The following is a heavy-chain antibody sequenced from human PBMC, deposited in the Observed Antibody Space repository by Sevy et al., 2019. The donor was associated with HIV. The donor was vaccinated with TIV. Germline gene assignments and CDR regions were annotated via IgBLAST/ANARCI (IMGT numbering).Heavy chain of an antibody. CDR1: GGSFSGYY. D-gene: IGHD2-2*01. Sequence: SETLSLTCAVYGGSFSGYYMNWIRQPPGKGLEWIGEINHTGSTNYNPSLKSRVTISVDTSKTQVSLKLSSVTAADTAIYYCARAPPIVVVPGAPSWFDPWGQGTLVTVSS. CDR3: ARAPPIVVVPGAPSWFDP. J-gene: IGHJ5*02. CDR2: INHTGST. V-gene: IGHV4-34*01.